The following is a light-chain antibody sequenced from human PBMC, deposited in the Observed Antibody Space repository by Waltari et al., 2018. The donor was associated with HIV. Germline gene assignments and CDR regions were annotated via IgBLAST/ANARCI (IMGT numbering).Light chain of an antibody. V-gene: IGLV7-46*01. CDR1: TGAVTSDHY. CDR3: LLSYGGARV. CDR2: DTS. Sequence: QAVVTQEPSLTVSPGGTVTLTCGSSTGAVTSDHYPYWFQHTPGKAPRTLIYDTSNKHAWTPARFSGSLLGGKASLTLSGAQPEDEAEYYCLLSYGGARVFGGGTKLTVL. J-gene: IGLJ2*01.